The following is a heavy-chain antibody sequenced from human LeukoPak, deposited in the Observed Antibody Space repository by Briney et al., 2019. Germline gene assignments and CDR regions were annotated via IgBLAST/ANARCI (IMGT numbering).Heavy chain of an antibody. V-gene: IGHV4-39*07. CDR3: ATTYDFWIGHRGAYGMDV. D-gene: IGHD3-3*01. CDR2: IYYSGRT. J-gene: IGHJ6*02. Sequence: SETLSLTCTVSGGSISSSSYYWGWIRQPPGKGLEWIGSIYYSGRTYYNPSLKSRVTISVDTSKNQFSLKLSSVTAADTAVYYCATTYDFWIGHRGAYGMDVWGQGTTVTVSS. CDR1: GGSISSSSYY.